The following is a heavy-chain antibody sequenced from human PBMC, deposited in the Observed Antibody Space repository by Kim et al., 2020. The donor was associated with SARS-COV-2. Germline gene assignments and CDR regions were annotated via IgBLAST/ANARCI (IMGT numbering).Heavy chain of an antibody. J-gene: IGHJ4*02. CDR3: EREGVDRWGDSSST. CDR1: GGSISSYY. D-gene: IGHD2-2*01. V-gene: IGHV4-4*07. Sequence: SETLSLTCTVSGGSISSYYWSWIRQPAGKGLEWIGRIYTSGSTNYNPSLKSRVTMSVDTSKNQFSLKLSSVTAAATAVYYCEREGVDRWGDSSSTWGQGTLVTVSS. CDR2: IYTSGST.